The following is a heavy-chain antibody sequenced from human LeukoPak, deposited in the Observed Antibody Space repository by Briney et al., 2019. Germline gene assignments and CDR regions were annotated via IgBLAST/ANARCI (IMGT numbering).Heavy chain of an antibody. Sequence: ASVKVSCKASGYTFTSYGISWVRQAPGQGLEWMGWISAYNGNTNYAQKLQGRVTMTTDTSTSTAYMELRSLRSDDTAVYYCARGKYYDSSGYYYFDYWGQGTLVTVSS. J-gene: IGHJ4*02. CDR2: ISAYNGNT. D-gene: IGHD3-22*01. CDR1: GYTFTSYG. V-gene: IGHV1-18*01. CDR3: ARGKYYDSSGYYYFDY.